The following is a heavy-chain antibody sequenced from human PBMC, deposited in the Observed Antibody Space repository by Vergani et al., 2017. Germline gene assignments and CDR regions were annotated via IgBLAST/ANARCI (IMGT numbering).Heavy chain of an antibody. CDR1: GFTFSSYG. CDR2: IWYDGSNK. CDR3: ARAAWDGYYYMDV. J-gene: IGHJ6*03. Sequence: VQLLESGGGLVQPGGSLRLSCAASGFTFSSYGMHWVRQAPGKGLEWVAVIWYDGSNKYYADSVKGRFTIPRDNSKNTLYLQMNSLRAEDTAVYYCARAAWDGYYYMDVWGKGTTVTVSS. D-gene: IGHD1-26*01. V-gene: IGHV3-33*08.